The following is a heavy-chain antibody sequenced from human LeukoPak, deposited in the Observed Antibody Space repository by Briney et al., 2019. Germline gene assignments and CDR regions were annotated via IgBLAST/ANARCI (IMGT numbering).Heavy chain of an antibody. CDR3: AREGPHYYGSGSYYSVFDY. D-gene: IGHD3-10*01. V-gene: IGHV4-39*07. CDR1: GGSISSSSYY. J-gene: IGHJ4*02. CDR2: IYYSGST. Sequence: SETLSLTCTVSGGSISSSSYYWGWIRQPPGKGLEWIGSIYYSGSTYYNPSLKSRVTISVDTSKNQFSLKLSSVTAADTAVYYCAREGPHYYGSGSYYSVFDYWGQGTLVTVSS.